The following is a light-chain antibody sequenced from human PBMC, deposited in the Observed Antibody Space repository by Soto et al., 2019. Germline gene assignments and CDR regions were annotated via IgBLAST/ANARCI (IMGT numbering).Light chain of an antibody. V-gene: IGKV3-20*01. CDR2: DAS. CDR3: QQFSSYPLT. Sequence: EIVLTQSPGTLSLSPGERATLSCRASQSVSSNYLAWYQQKPGQAPRLLIYDASSRATGIPDRFSGGGSGTDFTLTISRLEPEDFAVYCCQQFSSYPLTFGGGTKVDIK. CDR1: QSVSSNY. J-gene: IGKJ4*01.